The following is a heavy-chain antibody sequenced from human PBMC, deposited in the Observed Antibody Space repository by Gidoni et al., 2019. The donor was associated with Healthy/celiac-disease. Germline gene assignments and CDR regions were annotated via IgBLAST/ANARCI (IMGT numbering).Heavy chain of an antibody. CDR1: GFTFSSYA. CDR2: ISGSGGST. V-gene: IGHV3-23*01. CDR3: AKIVPHARNYVVSMPHAFDI. Sequence: EVQLLESGGGLVQPGGSLRLSCPASGFTFSSYAMSWVRQAPGKGLEWVSAISGSGGSTYYADSVKGRFTISRDNSKNTLYLQMNSLRAEDTAVYYCAKIVPHARNYVVSMPHAFDIWGQGTMVTVSS. J-gene: IGHJ3*02. D-gene: IGHD1-7*01.